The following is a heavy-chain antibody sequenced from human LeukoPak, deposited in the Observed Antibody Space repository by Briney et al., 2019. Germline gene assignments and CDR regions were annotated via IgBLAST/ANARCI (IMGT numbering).Heavy chain of an antibody. V-gene: IGHV4-34*01. CDR2: INHSGST. CDR3: ARLTTVKDY. Sequence: PSETPSLTCAVYGGSFSGYYWSWIRQPPGKGLEWIGEINHSGSTNYNPSLKSRVTISVDTSKNQFSLKLSSVTAADTAVYYCARLTTVKDYWGQGTLVTVSS. CDR1: GGSFSGYY. J-gene: IGHJ4*02. D-gene: IGHD4-17*01.